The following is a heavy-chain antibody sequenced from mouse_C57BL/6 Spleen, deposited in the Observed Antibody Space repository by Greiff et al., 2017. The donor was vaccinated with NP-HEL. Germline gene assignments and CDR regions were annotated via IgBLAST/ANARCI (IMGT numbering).Heavy chain of an antibody. CDR3: ARSGLFDY. V-gene: IGHV1-69*01. D-gene: IGHD3-3*01. Sequence: VQLQQPGAELVMPGASVKLSCKASGYTFTSYWMHWVKQRPGPGLEWIGEIDPSDSYTNSNQKFKGKSTLTVDKSSSTAYMQLSSLTSEDSAVYYCARSGLFDYWGQGTTLTVSA. J-gene: IGHJ2*01. CDR1: GYTFTSYW. CDR2: IDPSDSYT.